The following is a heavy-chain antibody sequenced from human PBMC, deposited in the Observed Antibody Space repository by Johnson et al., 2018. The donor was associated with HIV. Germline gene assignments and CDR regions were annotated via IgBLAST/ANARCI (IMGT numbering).Heavy chain of an antibody. CDR2: ISYDGSNK. CDR3: ARGGYSTILDAFDI. Sequence: ESGGGVVQPGRSLRLSCAASGFTFSSYAMHWVRQAPGKGLEWVAVISYDGSNKSYADSVKGRFTISRDNSKNKLYLQMNSLRAEDTAVYYCARGGYSTILDAFDIWGQGTMVTVSS. D-gene: IGHD6-13*01. J-gene: IGHJ3*02. CDR1: GFTFSSYA. V-gene: IGHV3-30-3*01.